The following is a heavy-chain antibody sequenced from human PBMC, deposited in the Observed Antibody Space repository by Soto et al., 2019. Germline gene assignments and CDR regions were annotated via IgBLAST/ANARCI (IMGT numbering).Heavy chain of an antibody. CDR2: IIPFFGTT. CDR1: GGTFSSYP. Sequence: QVHLVQSGAEVKKPGSSVKVSCKASGGTFSSYPINWVRQAPGQGLEWMGGIIPFFGTTHSAQKFQGRLTITADESTSTTYMELSSLGSEDTAVYYCASRPVMGMAQYGNWFDPWGQGTLVTVSS. D-gene: IGHD7-27*01. J-gene: IGHJ5*02. CDR3: ASRPVMGMAQYGNWFDP. V-gene: IGHV1-69*01.